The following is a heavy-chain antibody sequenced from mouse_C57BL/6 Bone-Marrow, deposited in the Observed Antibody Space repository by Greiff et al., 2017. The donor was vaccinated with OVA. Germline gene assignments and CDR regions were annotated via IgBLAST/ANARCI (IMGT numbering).Heavy chain of an antibody. V-gene: IGHV1-69*01. CDR2: IVPSDSYT. J-gene: IGHJ2*01. Sequence: VQLQQPGAELVMPGASVKLSCKASGYTFTSSWMHWVKQRPGQGLEWIGEIVPSDSYTNYNQTFKGKSTWTVDKSSSTAYMQLSSLTSEDSAVYYCARRGEGYYGYGDFDYGGQGTALTVSS. CDR1: GYTFTSSW. D-gene: IGHD2-2*01. CDR3: ARRGEGYYGYGDFDY.